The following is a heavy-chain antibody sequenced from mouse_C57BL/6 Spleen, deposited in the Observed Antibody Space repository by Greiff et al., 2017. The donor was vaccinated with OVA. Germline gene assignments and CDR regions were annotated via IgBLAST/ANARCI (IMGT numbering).Heavy chain of an antibody. CDR1: GYTFTSYG. CDR3: ARLEGYFDV. Sequence: QVQLKQSGAELARPGASVKLSCKASGYTFTSYGISWVKQRTGQGLEWIGEIYPRSGNTYYNEKFKGKATLTADKSSITASMALRSLTSEDAAVYFCARLEGYFDVWGTGTTVTVSS. V-gene: IGHV1-81*01. CDR2: IYPRSGNT. J-gene: IGHJ1*03.